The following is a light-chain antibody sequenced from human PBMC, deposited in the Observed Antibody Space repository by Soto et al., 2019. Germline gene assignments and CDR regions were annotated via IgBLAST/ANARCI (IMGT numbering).Light chain of an antibody. CDR3: QVWDSSSDHFV. CDR2: DDS. J-gene: IGLJ1*01. Sequence: SYELTQPPSVSVAPGQTAMITCGGNNIGSKSLHWYQQKPGQAPVLVVYDDSDRPSGIPEQFSGSHSGNTATLTISRVEARDEADYYCQVWDSSSDHFVFGTGTKVTVL. CDR1: NIGSKS. V-gene: IGLV3-21*02.